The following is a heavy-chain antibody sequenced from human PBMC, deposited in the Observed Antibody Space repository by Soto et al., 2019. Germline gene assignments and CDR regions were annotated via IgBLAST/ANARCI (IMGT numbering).Heavy chain of an antibody. V-gene: IGHV4-30-2*01. Sequence: SETLSLTCAVSGGSISSGGYSWSWIRQPPGKGLEWIGYIYHSGSTYYNPSLKSRVTISVDRSKNQFSLKPSSVTAADTAVYYCSRSQTTVTSYDYWGPGTLVTVSS. CDR1: GGSISSGGYS. J-gene: IGHJ4*02. CDR2: IYHSGST. D-gene: IGHD4-17*01. CDR3: SRSQTTVTSYDY.